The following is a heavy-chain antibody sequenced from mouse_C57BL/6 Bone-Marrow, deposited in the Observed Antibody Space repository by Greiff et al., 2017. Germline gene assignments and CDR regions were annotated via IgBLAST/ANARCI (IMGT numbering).Heavy chain of an antibody. CDR2: IYPGGGYT. CDR3: ARLGNYAMDY. Sequence: VQLQQSGAELVRPGTSVKMSCKASGYTFTNYWIGWAKQRPGHGLEWIGDIYPGGGYTNYNEKFKGKATLTADKSSSTAYMQFSSLTSEDSAIYYCARLGNYAMDYWVKEPQSPSPQ. J-gene: IGHJ4*01. CDR1: GYTFTNYW. V-gene: IGHV1-63*01.